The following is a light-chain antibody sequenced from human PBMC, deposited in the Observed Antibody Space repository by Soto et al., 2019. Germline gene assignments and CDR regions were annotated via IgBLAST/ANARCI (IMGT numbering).Light chain of an antibody. J-gene: IGLJ3*02. V-gene: IGLV2-8*01. Sequence: QSVLTQPPSASGSPGQSVTISCTGTSSDVGDYNYVSWYQQHPGKAPKLLIYEVTERPSGVPDRFSGSKSGNTASLTVSGLQADDEADYYCSSYAGSNNWVFGGGTKLTVL. CDR3: SSYAGSNNWV. CDR1: SSDVGDYNY. CDR2: EVT.